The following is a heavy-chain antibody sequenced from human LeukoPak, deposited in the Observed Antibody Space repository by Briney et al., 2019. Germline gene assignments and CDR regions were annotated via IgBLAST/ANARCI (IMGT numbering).Heavy chain of an antibody. CDR2: IIPIFGTA. CDR3: ARERNNYDILTGYQDNWFDP. Sequence: SPNVSCKAARGTFSSYAISWVRQTPGQGLEWMGGIIPIFGTANYAQKFQGRVTITADESTSTAYMELSSLRSEDTAVYYCARERNNYDILTGYQDNWFDPWGQGTLVTVSS. D-gene: IGHD3-9*01. CDR1: RGTFSSYA. J-gene: IGHJ5*02. V-gene: IGHV1-69*13.